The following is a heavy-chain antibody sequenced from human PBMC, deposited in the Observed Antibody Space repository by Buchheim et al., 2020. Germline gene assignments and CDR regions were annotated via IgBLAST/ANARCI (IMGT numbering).Heavy chain of an antibody. D-gene: IGHD5-24*01. CDR1: GCTFSAFN. J-gene: IGHJ4*02. CDR3: ATLTRDGFTEDY. Sequence: EVQLVESGGGLVKPGGSLRLSCAASGCTFSAFNMNWVRQAPGKGLEWVSSINSGSSYIYYADSVKGRFTISRDNAKNSLYLQMSSLRADDTAVYYCATLTRDGFTEDYWGQGTL. CDR2: INSGSSYI. V-gene: IGHV3-21*01.